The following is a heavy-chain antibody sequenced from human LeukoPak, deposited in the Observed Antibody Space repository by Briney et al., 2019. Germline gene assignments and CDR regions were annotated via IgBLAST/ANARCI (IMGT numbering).Heavy chain of an antibody. CDR2: IYYSGST. D-gene: IGHD3-16*01. CDR1: GGSISSSIYY. Sequence: SETLSLTCTVSGGSISSSIYYWGRIRQPPGKGLEWIGSIYYSGSTYYNPSLKSRVTISVDTSKNQFSLKLSSVTAADTAVYYCGLTGGLYYYYGMDVWGQGPTVTVSS. J-gene: IGHJ6*02. V-gene: IGHV4-39*01. CDR3: GLTGGLYYYYGMDV.